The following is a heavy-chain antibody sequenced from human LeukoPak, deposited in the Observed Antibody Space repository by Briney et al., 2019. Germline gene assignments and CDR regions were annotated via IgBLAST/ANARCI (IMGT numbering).Heavy chain of an antibody. CDR3: ARDRGNDFLDY. D-gene: IGHD1-1*01. V-gene: IGHV3-7*03. J-gene: IGHJ4*02. CDR2: IKLDGSEK. CDR1: GFIFGKYW. Sequence: GGSLRLSCAASGFIFGKYWMSWVRQAPGKGLEWVANIKLDGSEKNYVDSVKGRFTISRDNTKNSLYLQMNSLRAEDTAVFYCARDRGNDFLDYWGQGTLVTVSS.